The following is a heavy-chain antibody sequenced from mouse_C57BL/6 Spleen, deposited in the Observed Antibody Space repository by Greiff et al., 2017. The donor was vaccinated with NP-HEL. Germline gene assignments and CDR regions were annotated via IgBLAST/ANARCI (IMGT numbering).Heavy chain of an antibody. D-gene: IGHD4-1*02. CDR1: GFTFSSYT. Sequence: EVKLMESGGGLVKPGGSLKLSCAASGFTFSSYTMSWVRQTPEKRLEWVATISGGGGNTYYPDSVKGRFTISRDNAKNTLYLQMSSLRSEDTALYYCASSTGTRYFDYWGQGTTLTVSS. J-gene: IGHJ2*01. V-gene: IGHV5-9*01. CDR3: ASSTGTRYFDY. CDR2: ISGGGGNT.